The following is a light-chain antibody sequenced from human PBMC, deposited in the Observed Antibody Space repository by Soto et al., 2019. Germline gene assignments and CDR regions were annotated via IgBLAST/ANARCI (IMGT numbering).Light chain of an antibody. Sequence: DIQMTQSPSCLSASVGDRVTIACRASQSISSYLNWYQQKPGKAPKLLIYAASTLQSGVPSRFSGSGSGTDVTLTISSLQPDDSATYYCQQLNGYPITFGQGTRLE. J-gene: IGKJ5*01. CDR3: QQLNGYPIT. CDR2: AAS. V-gene: IGKV1-9*01. CDR1: QSISSY.